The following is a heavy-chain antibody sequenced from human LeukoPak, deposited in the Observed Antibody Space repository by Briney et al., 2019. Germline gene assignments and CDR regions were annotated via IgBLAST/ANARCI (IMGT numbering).Heavy chain of an antibody. CDR3: ARDCSGGSCYYYGMDV. J-gene: IGHJ6*02. V-gene: IGHV3-48*03. CDR2: ISSSGSTI. D-gene: IGHD2-15*01. CDR1: GFTFSSYE. Sequence: PGGSLRLPCAASGFTFSSYEMNWVRQAPGKGLEWVSYISSSGSTIYYADSVKGRFTISRDNAKNSLYLQMNSLRAEDTAVYYCARDCSGGSCYYYGMDVWGQGTTVTVSS.